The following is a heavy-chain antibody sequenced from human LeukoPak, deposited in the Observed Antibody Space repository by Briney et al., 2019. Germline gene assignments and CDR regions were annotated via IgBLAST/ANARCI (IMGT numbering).Heavy chain of an antibody. V-gene: IGHV3-48*01. CDR1: GFTFSRYS. CDR3: ACLSGTYGNYFDY. D-gene: IGHD1-26*01. Sequence: PGGSLRLSCSAYGFTFSRYSGNWVRQAPGKGLEGVSYISSSSSSIYYADSVKGRFTISRDNAKNSLYLQMNSLRAEDTAVYYCACLSGTYGNYFDYWGQGTLVTVSS. J-gene: IGHJ4*02. CDR2: ISSSSSSI.